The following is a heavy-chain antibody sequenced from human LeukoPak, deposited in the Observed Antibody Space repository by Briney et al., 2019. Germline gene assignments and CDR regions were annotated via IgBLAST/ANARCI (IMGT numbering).Heavy chain of an antibody. CDR3: ASIPAGYYDSSGYYY. V-gene: IGHV3-21*01. D-gene: IGHD3-22*01. CDR1: GFTFSSYS. CDR2: ISSSSSYI. J-gene: IGHJ4*02. Sequence: PGGSLRLSCAASGFTFSSYSMNWVRQAPGKGLEWVSSISSSSSYIYYADSVKGRFTISRDNAKNSLYLQMNSPRAEDTAVYYCASIPAGYYDSSGYYYWGQGTLVTVSS.